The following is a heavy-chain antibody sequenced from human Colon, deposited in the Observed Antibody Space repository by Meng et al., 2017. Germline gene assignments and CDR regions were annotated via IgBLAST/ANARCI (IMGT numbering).Heavy chain of an antibody. CDR1: GGSFSGYY. CDR3: ARGRYSGYLP. Sequence: QVQLQQRGAGLLKPSETLSLTGAVYGGSFSGYYWSWIRQPPGKGLEWIGEINHSGSTNYNPSLKSRVTISVDTSKNQFSLKLSSVTAADTAVYYCARGRYSGYLPWGQGTLVTVSS. D-gene: IGHD5-12*01. CDR2: INHSGST. J-gene: IGHJ5*02. V-gene: IGHV4-34*01.